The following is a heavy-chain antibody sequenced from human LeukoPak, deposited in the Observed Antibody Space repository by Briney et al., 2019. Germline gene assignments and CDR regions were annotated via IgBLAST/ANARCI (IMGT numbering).Heavy chain of an antibody. CDR1: GYSFTSYW. Sequence: GESLKISCKGAGYSFTSYWIGWVRQIPGKGLELMGIIYPGDSDTRYSPSFQGQVTISAEKSISTDYLQWSRLTASDTAMYYCARRSASRPEYWGKGTLVTVSS. CDR3: ARRSASRPEY. J-gene: IGHJ4*02. CDR2: IYPGDSDT. D-gene: IGHD6-13*01. V-gene: IGHV5-51*01.